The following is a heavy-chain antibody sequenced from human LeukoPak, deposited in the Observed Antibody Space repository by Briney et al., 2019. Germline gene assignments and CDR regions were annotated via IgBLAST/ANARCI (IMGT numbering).Heavy chain of an antibody. Sequence: SETLSLTCTVSGGSISSGDYYWSWIRQPPGKGLEWIGYIYYSGSTYYNPSLKSRVTISVDTSKNQFSLKLSSVTAADTAVYYCARVEGFNWNYVFDPWGQGTLVTVSS. J-gene: IGHJ5*02. CDR3: ARVEGFNWNYVFDP. CDR1: GGSISSGDYY. V-gene: IGHV4-30-4*02. D-gene: IGHD1-7*01. CDR2: IYYSGST.